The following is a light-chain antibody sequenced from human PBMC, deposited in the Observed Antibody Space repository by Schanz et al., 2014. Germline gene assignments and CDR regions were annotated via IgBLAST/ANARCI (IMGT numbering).Light chain of an antibody. V-gene: IGKV2-28*01. CDR1: QSLLQSNGYNY. CDR2: LGS. CDR3: MQALETPRT. J-gene: IGKJ1*01. Sequence: DIVMTQTPPSLSVTPGQPASISCRSSQSLLQSNGYNYLDWYLQKPGQPPQLLIYLGSNRASGVPDRFSGSGSGTDFTLNISRVEAEDVEVDDCMQALETPRTFGQGTKVELK.